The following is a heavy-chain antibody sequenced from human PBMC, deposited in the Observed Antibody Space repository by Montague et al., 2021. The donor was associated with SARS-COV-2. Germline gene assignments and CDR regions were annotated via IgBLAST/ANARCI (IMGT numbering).Heavy chain of an antibody. CDR1: GGSISSSSYY. CDR2: IYYSGST. J-gene: IGHJ5*02. Sequence: SETLSLTCTVSGGSISSSSYYWGWIRQPPGKGLEWIGSIYYSGSTYYNPSLKSRVTISVDTSKNQFSLKLSSVTAADTAVYYCARHHQSVITILGVVTPQNWFDPGGQGTLGTVSS. CDR3: ARHHQSVITILGVVTPQNWFDP. D-gene: IGHD3-3*01. V-gene: IGHV4-39*01.